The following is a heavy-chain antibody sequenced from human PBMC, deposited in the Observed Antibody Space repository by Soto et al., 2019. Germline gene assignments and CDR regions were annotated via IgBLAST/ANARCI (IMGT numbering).Heavy chain of an antibody. CDR2: IYYSGST. Sequence: PSETVSLTCTVSCGSISSGDYYWSWIRQPPGKGLEWIGYIYYSGSTYYNPSLKSRVTISVDTSKNQFSLKLSSVTAADTAVYYCARADWNYIFDYWGQGTLVTVS. V-gene: IGHV4-30-4*01. J-gene: IGHJ4*02. D-gene: IGHD1-7*01. CDR3: ARADWNYIFDY. CDR1: CGSISSGDYY.